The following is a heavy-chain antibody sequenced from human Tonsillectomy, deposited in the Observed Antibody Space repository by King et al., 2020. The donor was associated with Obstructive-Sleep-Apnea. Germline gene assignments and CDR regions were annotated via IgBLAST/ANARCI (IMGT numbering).Heavy chain of an antibody. V-gene: IGHV3-23*04. J-gene: IGHJ5*02. Sequence: VQLVESGGGLVQPGGSLRLSCAASGFTFSSYAMSWVRQAPGKGLEWVSAIIGSGGRTYYADSVKGRYTISRDTSQNTLYLQMNSLRAEDTAVYNCAKDQGIAEAWGQGTRVTVSS. CDR1: GFTFSSYA. CDR2: IIGSGGRT. CDR3: AKDQGIAEA. D-gene: IGHD6-13*01.